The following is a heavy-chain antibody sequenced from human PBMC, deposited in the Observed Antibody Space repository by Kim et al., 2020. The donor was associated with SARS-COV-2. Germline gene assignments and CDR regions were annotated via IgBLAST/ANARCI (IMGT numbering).Heavy chain of an antibody. V-gene: IGHV3-23*01. CDR1: GFTFTGYA. D-gene: IGHD5-12*01. Sequence: GGSLRLSCTTSGFTFTGYAMSWVRQAPGKGLEWVSSIDGSDGTTYYVDSVEGRFTISRDNSKNTLYLQMNTLRADDTAIYYCIKGGGGWIWDHLGQGT. CDR3: IKGGGGWIWDH. J-gene: IGHJ4*02. CDR2: IDGSDGTT.